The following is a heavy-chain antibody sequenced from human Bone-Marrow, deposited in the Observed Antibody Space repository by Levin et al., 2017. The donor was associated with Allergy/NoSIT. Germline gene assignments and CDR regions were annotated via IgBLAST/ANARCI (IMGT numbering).Heavy chain of an antibody. J-gene: IGHJ4*02. CDR3: ARVRQQWLDPYFDY. Sequence: GGSLRLSCAASGFTFSSYWMHWVRQAPGKGLVWVSRINSDGSSTSYADSVKGRFTISRDNAKNTLYLQMNSLRAEDTAVYYCARVRQQWLDPYFDYWGQGTLVTVSS. CDR2: INSDGSST. V-gene: IGHV3-74*01. D-gene: IGHD6-19*01. CDR1: GFTFSSYW.